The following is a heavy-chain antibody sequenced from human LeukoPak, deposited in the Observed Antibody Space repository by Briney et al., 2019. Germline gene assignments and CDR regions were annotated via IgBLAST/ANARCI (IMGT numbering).Heavy chain of an antibody. CDR1: GGSISSSSYY. CDR2: IYYSGST. D-gene: IGHD6-25*01. CDR3: AKRQRPLDY. V-gene: IGHV4-39*01. Sequence: PSETLSLTCTVSGGSISSSSYYWGWIRQPPGKGLEWIGSIYYSGSTYYNPSLQSRVTISVDTSKNQFSLKLSSLTAADTDVSYCAKRQRPLDYGGQETLAPVP. J-gene: IGHJ4*02.